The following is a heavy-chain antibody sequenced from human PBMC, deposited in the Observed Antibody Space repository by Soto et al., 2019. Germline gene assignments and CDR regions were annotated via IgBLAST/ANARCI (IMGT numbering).Heavy chain of an antibody. CDR3: ARDYTLYYFDY. D-gene: IGHD3-16*01. Sequence: SLRLSRAASGFTFSSYWMHWVRQAPGEGLVRVSRINSDGSSTSYADSVKGRFTISRDNAKNTLYLQMNSLRAEDTAVYYCARDYTLYYFDYWGQRTLVTVSS. CDR1: GFTFSSYW. J-gene: IGHJ4*02. V-gene: IGHV3-74*01. CDR2: INSDGSST.